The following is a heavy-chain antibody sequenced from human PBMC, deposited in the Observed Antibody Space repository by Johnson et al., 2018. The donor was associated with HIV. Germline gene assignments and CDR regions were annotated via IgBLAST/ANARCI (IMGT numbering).Heavy chain of an antibody. Sequence: QMLLVESGGGLVQPGRSLRLSCAASGFTFDDYAMSWVRQAPGKGLEWVAFIRYDGSNKYYADSVKGRFTISRDNSKNTLYLQMNSLRAEDTAVYYCARAGRLGYCSGGSCYSPAFDIWGQGTMVTVS. V-gene: IGHV3-33*08. CDR3: ARAGRLGYCSGGSCYSPAFDI. J-gene: IGHJ3*02. CDR1: GFTFDDYA. CDR2: IRYDGSNK. D-gene: IGHD2-15*01.